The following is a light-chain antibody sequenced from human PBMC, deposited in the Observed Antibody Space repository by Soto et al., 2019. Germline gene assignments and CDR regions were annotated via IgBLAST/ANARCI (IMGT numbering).Light chain of an antibody. Sequence: DVVMTQSPLSLPVTLGQSASISCRSSQSLGYSDGNTYVNWFQQRPGQPPRRLSYKVSERDSGVPDRFRGSGSGTEFTLTISRVEAEDVGVYFCMQGTYWPFTFGPGTKVDFK. CDR3: MQGTYWPFT. CDR2: KVS. CDR1: QSLGYSDGNTY. V-gene: IGKV2-30*01. J-gene: IGKJ3*01.